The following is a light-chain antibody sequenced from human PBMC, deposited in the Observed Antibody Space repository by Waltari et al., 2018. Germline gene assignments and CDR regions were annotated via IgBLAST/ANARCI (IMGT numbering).Light chain of an antibody. J-gene: IGKJ2*01. CDR2: ATY. V-gene: IGKV1-39*01. CDR3: QQSHTFPYT. CDR1: QSVSSS. Sequence: DNQMTQSPSSLSASLGDRVTITCRASQSVSSSLNWYQQKPGKAPKLLIFATYNLQSGVPSRFSGGGSETDFTLTISGLQPDDCATYYCQQSHTFPYTFGQGTKLEIK.